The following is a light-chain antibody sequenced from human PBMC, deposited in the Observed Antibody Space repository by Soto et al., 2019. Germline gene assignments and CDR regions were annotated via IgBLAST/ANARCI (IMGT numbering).Light chain of an antibody. Sequence: SYELTQPPSVSVAPGKTATITCGGNNIGSESVHWYQQKPGQAPVLVIYYDSDRPSGIPERFSGSNSGNTATLTISRVEAGDEADYYCQVWDSSSAHPDWVFGGGPKLTVL. CDR3: QVWDSSSAHPDWV. CDR2: YDS. V-gene: IGLV3-21*04. CDR1: NIGSES. J-gene: IGLJ3*02.